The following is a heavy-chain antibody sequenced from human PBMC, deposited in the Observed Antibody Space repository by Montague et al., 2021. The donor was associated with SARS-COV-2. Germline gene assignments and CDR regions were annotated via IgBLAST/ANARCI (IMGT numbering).Heavy chain of an antibody. D-gene: IGHD3-3*01. J-gene: IGHJ5*02. Sequence: SETLSLTCTVSGGSISSSSYYWGWIRQPPGKGLEWIGSIYYSGSTYYNPSLKSRVTMSVDTSKNQLSLRLNSVTTADTAVYFCARAGGLYDYWSGYSSSAGFFDPWGQGILVTVSS. CDR1: GGSISSSSYY. CDR2: IYYSGST. CDR3: ARAGGLYDYWSGYSSSAGFFDP. V-gene: IGHV4-39*07.